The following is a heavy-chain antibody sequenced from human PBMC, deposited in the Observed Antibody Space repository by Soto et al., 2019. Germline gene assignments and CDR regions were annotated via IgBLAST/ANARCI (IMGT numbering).Heavy chain of an antibody. Sequence: ASVKVSCKASGHSSTHNGISWVRRAPGQGLEWMGWINVNRGDVNHAPKFQGRVTLTTDTSTTTAYMELRSLRLDDTAVYFCATDDMNRGRFDFWGHGTLVTVSS. V-gene: IGHV1-18*01. J-gene: IGHJ4*01. CDR3: ATDDMNRGRFDF. CDR1: GHSSTHNG. CDR2: INVNRGDV.